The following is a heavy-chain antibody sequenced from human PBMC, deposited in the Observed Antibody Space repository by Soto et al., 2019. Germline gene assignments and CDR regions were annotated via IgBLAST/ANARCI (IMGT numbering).Heavy chain of an antibody. CDR3: AHRMCPRPFDY. V-gene: IGHV2-5*02. Sequence: QITLKESGPTLVKPTQTLTLTCTFSGFSLSTSGVGVGWIRQPPGKALEWLALIYWDDDKRYSPSLKSRLTXTXXTSKNQVLLTLTNMDPVDTATYYCAHRMCPRPFDYWGQGTLVTVSS. CDR1: GFSLSTSGVG. CDR2: IYWDDDK. J-gene: IGHJ4*02.